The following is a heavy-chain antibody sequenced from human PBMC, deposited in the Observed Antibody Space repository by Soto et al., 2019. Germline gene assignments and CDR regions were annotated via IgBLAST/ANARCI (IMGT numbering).Heavy chain of an antibody. CDR2: INHSGST. D-gene: IGHD3-3*01. CDR1: GGSFSGYY. V-gene: IGHV4-34*01. J-gene: IGHJ5*02. CDR3: ARGFTIFGVATAIYNWFDP. Sequence: SETLSLTCAVYGGSFSGYYWSWIRQPPGKGLEWIGEINHSGSTNYNPSLKSRVTISVDTSKNQFSLKLSSVTAADTAVYYCARGFTIFGVATAIYNWFDPWGQGTLGTVSS.